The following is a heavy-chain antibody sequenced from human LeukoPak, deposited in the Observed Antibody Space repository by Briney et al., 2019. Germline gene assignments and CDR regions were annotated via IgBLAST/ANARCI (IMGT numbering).Heavy chain of an antibody. V-gene: IGHV4-30-2*01. CDR2: VYHSGGT. Sequence: SQTLSLTCTVSSGSISRGSYSWSWIRQPPGRGLEWVGYVYHSGGTYYNPSLKTPVTISIDRSKNQFSLKMSSVSAADTAVYYCATWYGSETRHPLFDSWGQGALVTVSS. CDR1: SGSISRGSYS. J-gene: IGHJ5*01. D-gene: IGHD3-10*01. CDR3: ATWYGSETRHPLFDS.